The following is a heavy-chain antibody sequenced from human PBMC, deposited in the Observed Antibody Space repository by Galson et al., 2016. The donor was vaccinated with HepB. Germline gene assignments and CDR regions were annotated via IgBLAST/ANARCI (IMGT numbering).Heavy chain of an antibody. CDR1: GFPFSRYW. CDR2: INSDGSST. Sequence: SLRLSCAASGFPFSRYWMHWVRQGPGKGLVWVSRINSDGSSTIYADSVRGRFTISRDNAKNMLYLEMNSLRAEDTALYYCVREDYGDDPVFYYYYGMDVWGQGTTVSDSS. V-gene: IGHV3-74*01. D-gene: IGHD4-17*01. J-gene: IGHJ6*02. CDR3: VREDYGDDPVFYYYYGMDV.